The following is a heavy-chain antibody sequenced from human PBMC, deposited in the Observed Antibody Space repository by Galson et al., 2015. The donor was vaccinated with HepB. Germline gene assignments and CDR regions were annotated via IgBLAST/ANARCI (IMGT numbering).Heavy chain of an antibody. CDR3: ARHRPRITISKLVSDY. CDR1: GSSFPSYW. Sequence: QSGAEVTKPGESLKISCKGSGSSFPSYWIGWVRQMPGKGLEWMGIIYPGDSDTRYSPSFQGQVTISADKSISTAYLQWSSLKASDTAMYYCARHRPRITISKLVSDYWGQGTLVTVSS. D-gene: IGHD3-10*01. J-gene: IGHJ4*02. V-gene: IGHV5-51*01. CDR2: IYPGDSDT.